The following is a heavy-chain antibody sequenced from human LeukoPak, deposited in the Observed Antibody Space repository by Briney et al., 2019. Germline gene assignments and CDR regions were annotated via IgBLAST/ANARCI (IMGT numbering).Heavy chain of an antibody. CDR2: IKPDGTEK. CDR3: AKEDEKFDY. CDR1: GFTFSSYA. J-gene: IGHJ4*02. Sequence: PGGSLRLSCAASGFTFSSYAMSWVRQAPGKGLEWVANIKPDGTEKFYGDSVKGRFTISRDNAKNSLFLQMDSLRAEDTAVYYCAKEDEKFDYWGQGTLVTVSS. V-gene: IGHV3-7*03.